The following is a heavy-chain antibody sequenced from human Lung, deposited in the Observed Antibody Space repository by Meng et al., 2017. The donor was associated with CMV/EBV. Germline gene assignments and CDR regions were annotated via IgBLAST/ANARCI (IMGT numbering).Heavy chain of an antibody. CDR1: GFTLSNAA. D-gene: IGHD3-16*01. CDR2: ISYDGNTR. J-gene: IGHJ4*02. CDR3: AKVARGCDYGLDS. V-gene: IGHV3-30-3*01. Sequence: QVQLVESGGGVVQPGNSLRVSCEVSGFTLSNAAMHWVRQTPGKGLEWVAVISYDGNTRYYADSVRGRFTMSRDISNNKLFLHMNSLTPEDTALYYCAKVARGCDYGLDSWGQGTLVTVSS.